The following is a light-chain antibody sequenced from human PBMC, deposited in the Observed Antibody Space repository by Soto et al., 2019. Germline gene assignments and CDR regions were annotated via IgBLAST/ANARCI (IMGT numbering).Light chain of an antibody. CDR2: GAS. Sequence: EIVMTQSPATLSVSPGERATLSCRASQSVSSNLAWYQQKPGQAPRLLIYGASTRATGIPARFSGSGSGTEFTLPISSLQSEDFAVYYCQQYNYWPPYTFGQGPKLEIK. J-gene: IGKJ2*01. CDR1: QSVSSN. V-gene: IGKV3-15*01. CDR3: QQYNYWPPYT.